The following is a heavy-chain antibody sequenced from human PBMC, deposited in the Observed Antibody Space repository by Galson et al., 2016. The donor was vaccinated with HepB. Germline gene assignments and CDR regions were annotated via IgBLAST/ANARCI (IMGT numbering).Heavy chain of an antibody. V-gene: IGHV3-23*01. CDR2: ISGSDDYR. CDR3: AKGYGYFDS. D-gene: IGHD3-22*01. CDR1: GFTFSTYA. J-gene: IGHJ4*02. Sequence: SLRLSCAASGFTFSTYAMTWVRQAPGKGLEWVSVISGSDDYRYYADSVKGRFTISRDNSKNTLCLQMNSLRVEDTAVYYCAKGYGYFDSWGQGTLVTVSS.